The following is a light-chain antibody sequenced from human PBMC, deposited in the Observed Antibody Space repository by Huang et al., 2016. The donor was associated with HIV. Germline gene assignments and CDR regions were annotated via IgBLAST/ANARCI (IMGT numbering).Light chain of an antibody. Sequence: GDRVTITCRASQDIRNYLAWYQQKPGTAPKLLISAASTLQSGVSSRFSGSGSGTDFTLTIGSLQPEDVATYYCQKYNSAPYTFGQGTKLEIK. J-gene: IGKJ2*01. CDR3: QKYNSAPYT. CDR2: AAS. V-gene: IGKV1-27*01. CDR1: QDIRNY.